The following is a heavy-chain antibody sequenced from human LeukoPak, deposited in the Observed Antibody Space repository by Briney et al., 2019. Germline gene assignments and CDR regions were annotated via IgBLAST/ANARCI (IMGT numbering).Heavy chain of an antibody. J-gene: IGHJ4*02. CDR3: ARFAVHRRIAVAGQFGLDY. D-gene: IGHD6-19*01. Sequence: ASVKVSCKASGYIFTSYNIYWVRQAPGQGLEWMGIINPSGGSTNYAQKFQGRVTMTRDTSTSTVYMELSSLRSEDTAVYYCARFAVHRRIAVAGQFGLDYWGKGTLVSVSS. V-gene: IGHV1-46*01. CDR1: GYIFTSYN. CDR2: INPSGGST.